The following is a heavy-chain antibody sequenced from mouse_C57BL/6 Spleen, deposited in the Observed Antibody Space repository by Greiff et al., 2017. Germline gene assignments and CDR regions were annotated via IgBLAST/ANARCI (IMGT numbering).Heavy chain of an antibody. J-gene: IGHJ1*03. CDR1: GYTFTSYG. Sequence: VKLQESGAELARPGASVKLSCKASGYTFTSYGISWVKQSPGQGLEWIGEIYPRSGNTYYNEKFKGKATLTADKSSSTAYMELRSLTSEDSAVYFCARPYYGSSYGYFDVWGTGTTVTVSS. D-gene: IGHD1-1*01. CDR3: ARPYYGSSYGYFDV. CDR2: IYPRSGNT. V-gene: IGHV1-81*01.